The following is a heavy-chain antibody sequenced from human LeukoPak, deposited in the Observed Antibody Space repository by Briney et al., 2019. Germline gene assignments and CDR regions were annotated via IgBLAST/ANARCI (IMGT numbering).Heavy chain of an antibody. Sequence: PSETLSLTCTVSGGSISSSSYYWGWIRQPPGKGLEWIGSIYYGGSTYYNPSLKSRVTISVDTSKNQFSLKLSSVTAADTAVYYCAGGLEIYWGQGTLVTVSS. CDR2: IYYGGST. D-gene: IGHD5-24*01. V-gene: IGHV4-39*07. CDR1: GGSISSSSYY. J-gene: IGHJ4*02. CDR3: AGGLEIY.